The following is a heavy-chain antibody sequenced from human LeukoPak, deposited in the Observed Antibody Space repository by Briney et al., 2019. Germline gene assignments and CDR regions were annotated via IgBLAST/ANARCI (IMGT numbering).Heavy chain of an antibody. CDR2: IIPIFGTA. CDR3: ARWAGEDAFDI. CDR1: GGTFSSYA. V-gene: IGHV1-69*05. J-gene: IGHJ3*02. Sequence: SAKVSCKASGGTFSSYAISWVRQAPGQGLEWMGRIIPIFGTANYAQKFQGRVTITTDESTSTAYMELSSLRSEDTAVYYCARWAGEDAFDIWGQGTMVTVSS.